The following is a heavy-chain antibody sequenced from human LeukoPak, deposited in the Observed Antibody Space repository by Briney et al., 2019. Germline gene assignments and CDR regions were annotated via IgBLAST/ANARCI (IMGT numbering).Heavy chain of an antibody. Sequence: GASVKVSCKASGYTFTGYYMHWVRQAPGQGLEWMGWINPSIGDTNYAQKFQGRVTMTRDTSISTAYMELSRLRFDDTAVYYCARINSSRWYDFWGQGTLVTVSS. D-gene: IGHD6-13*01. V-gene: IGHV1-2*02. J-gene: IGHJ4*02. CDR2: INPSIGDT. CDR1: GYTFTGYY. CDR3: ARINSSRWYDF.